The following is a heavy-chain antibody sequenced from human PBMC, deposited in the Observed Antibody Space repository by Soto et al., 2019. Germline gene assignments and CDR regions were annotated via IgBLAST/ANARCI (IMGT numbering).Heavy chain of an antibody. CDR1: GFTFSSYA. V-gene: IGHV3-23*01. Sequence: GGSLRLSCAASGFTFSSYAMSWVRQAPGKGLEWVSAISGSGAGTYYADSVKGRFTISRDNAKNTLYLQMNSLRAEDTAVYYCAKQWQQLFDYLDCWGQGTLVTVSS. D-gene: IGHD6-13*01. CDR2: ISGSGAGT. CDR3: AKQWQQLFDYLDC. J-gene: IGHJ4*02.